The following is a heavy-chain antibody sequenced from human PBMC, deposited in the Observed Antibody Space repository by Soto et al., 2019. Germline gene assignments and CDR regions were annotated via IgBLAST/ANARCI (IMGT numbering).Heavy chain of an antibody. V-gene: IGHV4-59*01. D-gene: IGHD7-27*01. CDR3: ARTTNNWGSVWFDP. Sequence: TSETLSLTCTVSGGSISSYYWSWIRRPPGKGLEWIGYIYYSGSTNYNPSLKSRVTISVDTSKNQFSLKLSSVTAADTAVYYCARTTNNWGSVWFDPWGQGTLVTVS. J-gene: IGHJ5*02. CDR1: GGSISSYY. CDR2: IYYSGST.